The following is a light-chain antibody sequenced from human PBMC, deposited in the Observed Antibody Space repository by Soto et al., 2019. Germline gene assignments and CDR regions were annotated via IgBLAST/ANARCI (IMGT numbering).Light chain of an antibody. V-gene: IGKV3-20*01. J-gene: IGKJ2*01. CDR3: QLYYSASYT. CDR1: QSVTGSY. CDR2: DTS. Sequence: VLTQSPGILSLSPGERATLSCRASQSVTGSYLAWYQQRPGQAPRLLIFDTSNRVTGIPDRFSGSGSGTDFTLTIGRLEPEDFAVYYCQLYYSASYTFGQGTKLEI.